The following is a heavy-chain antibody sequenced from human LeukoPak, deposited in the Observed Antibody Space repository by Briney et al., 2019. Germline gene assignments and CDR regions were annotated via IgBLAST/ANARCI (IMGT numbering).Heavy chain of an antibody. D-gene: IGHD2-2*01. V-gene: IGHV4-34*01. CDR1: GGSFSGYY. CDR2: INHSGST. Sequence: SETLSLTCAVYGGSFSGYYWSWIRQPPGKGLEWIGEINHSGSTNYNPSLKSRVTISVDTSKNQFSLKLSSVTAADTAVYYCARAGLYCSSTSCQYGDYWGQGTLVTVSS. J-gene: IGHJ4*02. CDR3: ARAGLYCSSTSCQYGDY.